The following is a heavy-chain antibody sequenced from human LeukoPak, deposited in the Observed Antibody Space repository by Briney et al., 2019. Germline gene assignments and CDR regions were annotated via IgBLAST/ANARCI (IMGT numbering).Heavy chain of an antibody. Sequence: ASVTVSCKASGYTFTSYGSSWVRQAPGQGLEWMGWISAYNGNTNYAQKLQGRVTMTTDTSTSTAYMELRSLRSDDTAVYYCARDDSSGYIDYWGQGTLVTVSS. CDR1: GYTFTSYG. J-gene: IGHJ4*02. CDR3: ARDDSSGYIDY. V-gene: IGHV1-18*01. D-gene: IGHD3-22*01. CDR2: ISAYNGNT.